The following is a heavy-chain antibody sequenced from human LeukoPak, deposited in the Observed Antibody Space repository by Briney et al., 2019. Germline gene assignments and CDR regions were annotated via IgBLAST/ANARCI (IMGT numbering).Heavy chain of an antibody. J-gene: IGHJ4*02. CDR3: ATRSGDFWSGYVN. V-gene: IGHV1-24*01. D-gene: IGHD3-3*01. CDR1: GDILTELS. CDR2: FDPEQNTM. Sequence: GASVKDSCKVSGDILTELSIQWVRQAPGKGLECMGGFDPEQNTMIYAQRLQGRVTMTEDTSTDTAYMELSSLTSEDTGIYYCATRSGDFWSGYVNWGQGTLVTVSS.